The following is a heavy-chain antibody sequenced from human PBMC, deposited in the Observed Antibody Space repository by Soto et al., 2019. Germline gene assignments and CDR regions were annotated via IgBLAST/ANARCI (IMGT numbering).Heavy chain of an antibody. CDR3: ARNFRGPLCLYS. CDR1: GGSISSGGYY. J-gene: IGHJ4*02. CDR2: IYYSGNT. D-gene: IGHD2-2*01. Sequence: QVQLQESGPGLVKPSQTLSLTCSVSGGSISSGGYYWNWIRQHPGKGLEWIGYIYYSGNTYYNPALRRRVTLSAHTSKSQFSMKLSAVSAADTAVYYCARNFRGPLCLYSWGQGTLVTVSP. V-gene: IGHV4-31*03.